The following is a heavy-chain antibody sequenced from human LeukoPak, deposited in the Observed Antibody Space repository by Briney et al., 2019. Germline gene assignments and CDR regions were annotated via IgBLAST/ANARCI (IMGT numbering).Heavy chain of an antibody. V-gene: IGHV3-30*02. D-gene: IGHD3-22*01. J-gene: IGHJ4*02. CDR2: IRYDGNNK. CDR3: AKDSSVYNFDSRNLDY. Sequence: GGSLRLSCAASGFTFSSYGIHWVRQAPGKGLEWVAFIRYDGNNKYYADSVKGRFTISRDNSKNTLYLQMNSLRVEDTAVYYCAKDSSVYNFDSRNLDYWGQGTRVTVSS. CDR1: GFTFSSYG.